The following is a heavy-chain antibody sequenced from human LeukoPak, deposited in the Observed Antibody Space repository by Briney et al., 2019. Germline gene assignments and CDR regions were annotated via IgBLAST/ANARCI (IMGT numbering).Heavy chain of an antibody. V-gene: IGHV4-39*02. J-gene: IGHJ4*02. D-gene: IGHD5-18*01. CDR3: ARDPRGYSYGYVDY. CDR2: IYYSGST. Sequence: PSETLSLTRTVSGGSISSSSYYWGWIRQPPGKGLEWIGSIYYSGSTYYNPSLKSRVTISVDTSKNQFSLKLSSVTAADTAVYYCARDPRGYSYGYVDYWGQGTLVTVSS. CDR1: GGSISSSSYY.